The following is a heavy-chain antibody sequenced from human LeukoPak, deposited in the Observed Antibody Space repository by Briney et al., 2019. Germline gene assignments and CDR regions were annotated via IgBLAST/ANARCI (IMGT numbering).Heavy chain of an antibody. Sequence: GASVKVSCKVSGYTLTELSMHWVRQAPGKGLEWMGGFDPEDGETIYAQEFQGRVTMTEDTSTDTAYMELSRLRSEDTAVYYCATRPGYSEYYFDYWGQGTLVTVSS. CDR2: FDPEDGET. CDR1: GYTLTELS. CDR3: ATRPGYSEYYFDY. V-gene: IGHV1-24*01. D-gene: IGHD5-12*01. J-gene: IGHJ4*02.